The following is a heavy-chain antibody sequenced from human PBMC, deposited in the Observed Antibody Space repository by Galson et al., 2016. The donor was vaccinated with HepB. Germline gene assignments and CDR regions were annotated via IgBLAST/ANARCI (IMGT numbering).Heavy chain of an antibody. CDR1: GFSFSTYW. V-gene: IGHV3-7*01. J-gene: IGHJ1*01. Sequence: SLRLSCAASGFSFSTYWMNWVRQAPGKGLERVANTNQDGSEKYYVDSVKGRFTISRDNAKNSLYLQMNTLRAEDTAVYYCAGPTAGWGQGTLVTVSP. CDR2: TNQDGSEK. D-gene: IGHD3-10*01. CDR3: AGPTAG.